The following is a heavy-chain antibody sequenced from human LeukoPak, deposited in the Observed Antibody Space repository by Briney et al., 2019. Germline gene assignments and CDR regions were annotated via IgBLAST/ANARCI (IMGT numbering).Heavy chain of an antibody. J-gene: IGHJ5*02. CDR2: IKQDGEEN. CDR3: AREPPARGFDP. V-gene: IGHV3-7*01. Sequence: GGSLRLSCAASGFPFSRFWMSWVRQAPGKGLEWVANIKQDGEENFYVDSVKGRFTISRDNAKNSLYLQMNSLRAEDTAVYYCAREPPARGFDPWGQGTLVTVSS. CDR1: GFPFSRFW.